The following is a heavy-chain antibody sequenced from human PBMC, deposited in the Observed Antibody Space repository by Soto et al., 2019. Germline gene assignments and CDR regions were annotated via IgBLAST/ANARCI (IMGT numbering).Heavy chain of an antibody. CDR2: IYHSGST. J-gene: IGHJ5*02. CDR3: SSQTYSYAWHH. D-gene: IGHD3-16*01. CDR1: SGSISSNW. V-gene: IGHV4-4*02. Sequence: SETLSLTCAVSSGSISSNWWSWVRQPPGKGLEYIGEIYHSGSTNYNPSLNGRVTMSVDKSKNHFSLDLSFVTAADTAVYYCSSQTYSYAWHHWGQGIQVTVSS.